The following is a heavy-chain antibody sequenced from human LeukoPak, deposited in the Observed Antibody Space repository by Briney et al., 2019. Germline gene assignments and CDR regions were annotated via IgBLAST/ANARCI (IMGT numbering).Heavy chain of an antibody. CDR1: GGYTGSHY. CDR3: ARDFYASGFYFWFDP. CDR2: ISPSGTT. V-gene: IGHV4-4*07. D-gene: IGHD2/OR15-2a*01. J-gene: IGHJ5*02. Sequence: SETLSLTCTVSGGYTGSHYWSWIRQPAGEGLEWIGRISPSGTTHYKPSLGSRVTMSVDTSNNSFSLRLSSVSAADTAVYYCARDFYASGFYFWFDPWGQGILVTVSS.